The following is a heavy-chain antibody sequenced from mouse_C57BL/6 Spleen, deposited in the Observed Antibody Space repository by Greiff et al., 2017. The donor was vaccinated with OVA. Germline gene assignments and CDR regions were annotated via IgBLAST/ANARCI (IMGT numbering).Heavy chain of an antibody. V-gene: IGHV5-6*01. CDR1: GFTFSSYG. D-gene: IGHD2-1*01. CDR3: ARREGNSEDYFDY. Sequence: EVQVVESGGDLVKPGGSLKLSCAASGFTFSSYGMSWVRQTPDKRLEWVATISSGGSYTYYPDSVKGRFTISRDNAKNTLYLQMSSLKSEDTAMYYCARREGNSEDYFDYWGQGTTLTVSS. J-gene: IGHJ2*01. CDR2: ISSGGSYT.